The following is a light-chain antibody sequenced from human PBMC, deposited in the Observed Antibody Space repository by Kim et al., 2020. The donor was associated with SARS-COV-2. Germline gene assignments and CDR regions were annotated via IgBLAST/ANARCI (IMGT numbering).Light chain of an antibody. J-gene: IGLJ3*02. V-gene: IGLV3-19*01. CDR2: GKN. CDR1: SLRSYY. CDR3: NSRDSSGNPNWV. Sequence: SSELTQDPAVSVALGQTVRITCQGDSLRSYYASWYQQKPGQAPVLVIYGKNNRPSEIPDRFSGSSSGNTASLTISGAQAEDEADYYCNSRDSSGNPNWVFGGGTQLTVL.